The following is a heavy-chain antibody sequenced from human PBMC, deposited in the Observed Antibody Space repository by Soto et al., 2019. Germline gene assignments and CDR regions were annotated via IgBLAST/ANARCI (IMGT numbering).Heavy chain of an antibody. V-gene: IGHV3-53*01. J-gene: IGHJ4*02. D-gene: IGHD6-19*01. CDR1: GFIVTTHY. Sequence: GGSLRLSCAASGFIVTTHYMSWVRQAPGKXLEWVSVIYSGGSRYYADFVKGRFTISRDYTKNTLSLQINSLRIEDTSVYYCVRGPTDSPLWVLQWPHGDYWGQGPLVNVSS. CDR3: VRGPTDSPLWVLQWPHGDY. CDR2: IYSGGSR.